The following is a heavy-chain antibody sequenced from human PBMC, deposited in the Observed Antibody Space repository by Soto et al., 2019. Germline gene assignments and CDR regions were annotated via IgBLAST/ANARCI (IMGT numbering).Heavy chain of an antibody. J-gene: IGHJ4*02. CDR2: IYWNGERP. CDR3: GKDTSPGGLDY. V-gene: IGHV3-9*01. Sequence: EVQLVQSGGGLVQPGGSLRLSCAGSGSTLHDHAMHWVRQTPGKGLEWASGIYWNGERPGYADSVKGRFTVSRDNAKNALYLQMNSLTVEDTAFYYCGKDTSPGGLDYWGQGALVVVSS. CDR1: GSTLHDHA.